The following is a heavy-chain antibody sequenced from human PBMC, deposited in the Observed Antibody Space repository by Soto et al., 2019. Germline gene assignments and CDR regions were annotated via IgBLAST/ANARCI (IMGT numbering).Heavy chain of an antibody. CDR3: TSRRDWTAVDPLDY. CDR1: GFTFSDSA. D-gene: IGHD5-18*01. Sequence: EVQLVESGGGLVQPGGSLKLSCAASGFTFSDSAMHWVRQASGKGLEWVGRIRNKTNNYATAYIASVKGRFTISRDDSKNTVYLQMNSLKIDDTAVYFCTSRRDWTAVDPLDYWGLGTLVTVYS. V-gene: IGHV3-73*02. J-gene: IGHJ4*02. CDR2: IRNKTNNYAT.